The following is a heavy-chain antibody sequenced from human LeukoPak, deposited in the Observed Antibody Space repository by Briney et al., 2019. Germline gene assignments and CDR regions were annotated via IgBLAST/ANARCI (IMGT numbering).Heavy chain of an antibody. V-gene: IGHV3-7*01. J-gene: IGHJ4*02. CDR3: GRFGYVAGVDL. Sequence: GGSLRLSCAASGFSLSTYWVTWVRQAPGTGLEWVANINPGGTETYYVEPVKGRFTISRDNAKNLVYLQMNSLRAEDSAVYHCGRFGYVAGVDLWGQGTLATVSS. CDR1: GFSLSTYW. CDR2: INPGGTET. D-gene: IGHD6-19*01.